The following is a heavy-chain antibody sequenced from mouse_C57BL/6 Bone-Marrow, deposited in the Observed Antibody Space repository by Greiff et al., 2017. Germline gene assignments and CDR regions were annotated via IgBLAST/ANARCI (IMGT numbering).Heavy chain of an antibody. CDR3: ARQPGSFDY. Sequence: EVKLMESGGDLVKPGGSLKLSCAASGFTFSSYGMSWVRQTPDKRLGWVATISSGGSYTYYPDSVKGRITISSDNSKNTLYLQMSSLKSEDTAMYYCARQPGSFDYWGQGTTLTVSS. J-gene: IGHJ2*01. V-gene: IGHV5-6*01. CDR2: ISSGGSYT. D-gene: IGHD2-2*01. CDR1: GFTFSSYG.